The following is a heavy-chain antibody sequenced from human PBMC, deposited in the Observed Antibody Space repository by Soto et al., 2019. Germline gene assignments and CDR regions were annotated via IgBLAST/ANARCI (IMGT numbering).Heavy chain of an antibody. CDR3: ARYRISGSWSKFDY. D-gene: IGHD6-13*01. CDR1: GLTISSASYH. V-gene: IGHV4-31*03. CDR2: IYYNGST. J-gene: IGHJ4*02. Sequence: PSETLSLTCIVSGLTISSASYHGSWIHKHPGKGLEWVGNIYYNGSTYYSPSLKSRVTVWFDTSKNQFSLRLTSVTAADTAVYYCARYRISGSWSKFDYWGQRTRVTVSS.